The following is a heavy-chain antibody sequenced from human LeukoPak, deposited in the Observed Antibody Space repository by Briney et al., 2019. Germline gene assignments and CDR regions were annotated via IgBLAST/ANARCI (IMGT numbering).Heavy chain of an antibody. Sequence: GRSLRLSCAASGFTFSSYSMNWVRQAPGKGLEWVSSISSSSSYIYYADSVKGRFTIPRDNSKNMLFLQMSSLRAEDTAIYFCAKGLEMESRLEYWGQGTLVTVSS. CDR2: ISSSSSYI. CDR1: GFTFSSYS. CDR3: AKGLEMESRLEY. D-gene: IGHD1-1*01. V-gene: IGHV3-21*04. J-gene: IGHJ4*02.